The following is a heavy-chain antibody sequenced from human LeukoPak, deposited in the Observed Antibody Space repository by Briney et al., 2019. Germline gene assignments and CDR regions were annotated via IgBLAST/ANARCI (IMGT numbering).Heavy chain of an antibody. CDR2: ISSSSSYI. Sequence: GGSLRLSCAASGFTFSSYSMNWVRQAPGKGLEWVSSISSSSSYIYYADSVKGRFTISRDNAKNSLYLQMNSLRAEDTAVYYCARIDYGDYDLDYWGQGTLVTASS. V-gene: IGHV3-21*01. D-gene: IGHD4-17*01. CDR1: GFTFSSYS. J-gene: IGHJ4*02. CDR3: ARIDYGDYDLDY.